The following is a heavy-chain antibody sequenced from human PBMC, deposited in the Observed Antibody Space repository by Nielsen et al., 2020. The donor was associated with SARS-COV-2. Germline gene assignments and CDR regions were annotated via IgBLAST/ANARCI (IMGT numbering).Heavy chain of an antibody. CDR2: IDPSDSYT. V-gene: IGHV5-10-1*01. D-gene: IGHD6-6*01. CDR1: GYSFTSYW. Sequence: GESLKISCKGSGYSFTSYWISWVRQMPGKGLEWMGRIDPSDSYTNYSPSFQGHVTISADKSISTAYLQWSSLKASDTAMYYCARLKAGFDIAALWFDPWGQGTLVTVSS. CDR3: ARLKAGFDIAALWFDP. J-gene: IGHJ5*02.